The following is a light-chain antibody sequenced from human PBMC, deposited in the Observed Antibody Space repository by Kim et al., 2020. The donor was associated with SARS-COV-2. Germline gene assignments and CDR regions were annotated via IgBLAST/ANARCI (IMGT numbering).Light chain of an antibody. CDR3: QLYRTSFT. V-gene: IGKV3-20*01. CDR2: AAS. CDR1: QGVSSCY. Sequence: APGETAPPARRAGQGVSSCYVACKQQTPRPPPRLLIYAASSRAAGTADGFGGRASGTVFTLTSSRLEPEDFAVYCCQLYRTSFTFGQGTRLEIK. J-gene: IGKJ5*01.